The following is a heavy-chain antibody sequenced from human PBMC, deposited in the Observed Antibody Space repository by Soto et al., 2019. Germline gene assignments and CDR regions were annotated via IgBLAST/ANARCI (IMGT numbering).Heavy chain of an antibody. CDR3: ARLGGGNWRYFDY. J-gene: IGHJ4*02. CDR1: GGTFSSYT. Sequence: ASVKVSCKASGGTFSSYTISWVRQAPGQGLEWMGRIIPILGIANYAQKFQGRVTITADKSTSTAYMELSSLRSEDTAVYYCARLGGGNWRYFDYWGQGTLVTVSS. V-gene: IGHV1-69*02. D-gene: IGHD1-20*01. CDR2: IIPILGIA.